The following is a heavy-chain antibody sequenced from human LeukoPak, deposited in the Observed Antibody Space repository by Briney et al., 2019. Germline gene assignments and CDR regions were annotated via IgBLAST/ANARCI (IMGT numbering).Heavy chain of an antibody. D-gene: IGHD3-16*01. J-gene: IGHJ4*02. CDR1: GGSFSGYY. CDR2: INHSGST. CDR3: ARLASRFSY. V-gene: IGHV4-34*01. Sequence: PSETLSLTCAVYGGSFSGYYWSWIRQPPGKGLEWIGEINHSGSTNYNPSLKSRVTISVDTSKNQFSLKLTSVTAADTAVYYCARLASRFSYWGQGTLVTVSS.